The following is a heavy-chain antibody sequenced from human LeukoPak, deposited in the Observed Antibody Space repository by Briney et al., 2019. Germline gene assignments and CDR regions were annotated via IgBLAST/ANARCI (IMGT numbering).Heavy chain of an antibody. Sequence: ESGPTLVKPTQTLTLTCTFSGFSLSTSGVGVGWIRQPPGEALEWLALIYWDDDKRYSPSLKSRLTITKDTSKNQVVLTMTNMDPVDTATYYCAVVPAAYDAFDVWGQGTMVTVSS. CDR2: IYWDDDK. D-gene: IGHD2-2*01. V-gene: IGHV2-5*02. J-gene: IGHJ3*01. CDR1: GFSLSTSGVG. CDR3: AVVPAAYDAFDV.